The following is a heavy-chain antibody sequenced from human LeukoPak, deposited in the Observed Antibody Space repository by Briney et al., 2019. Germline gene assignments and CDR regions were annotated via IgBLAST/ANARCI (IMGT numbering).Heavy chain of an antibody. CDR2: NSNSGGGT. V-gene: IGHV3-64*01. D-gene: IGHD6-13*01. CDR1: GFIFSRYG. Sequence: QPGGSLRLSCVASGFIFSRYGMHWVRQAPGKGLEYFSANSNSGGGTYYANSVKGRFTISRDNSKNTLYLQLGSLRGEDMAVYYCARGLITGAAGTYYYYGMDVWGQGTTVTVSS. J-gene: IGHJ6*02. CDR3: ARGLITGAAGTYYYYGMDV.